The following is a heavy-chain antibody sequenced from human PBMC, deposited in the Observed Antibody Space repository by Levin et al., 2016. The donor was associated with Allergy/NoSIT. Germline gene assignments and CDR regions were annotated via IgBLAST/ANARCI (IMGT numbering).Heavy chain of an antibody. D-gene: IGHD5-18*01. CDR3: ARLVQTAMDEAFDI. J-gene: IGHJ3*02. CDR2: IYYSGST. Sequence: SETLSLTCTVSGGSISSYYWSWIRQPPGKGLEWIGYIYYSGSTNYNPSLKSRVTISVDTSKNQFSLKLSSVTAADTAVYYCARLVQTAMDEAFDIWGQGTMVTVSS. V-gene: IGHV4-59*08. CDR1: GGSISSYY.